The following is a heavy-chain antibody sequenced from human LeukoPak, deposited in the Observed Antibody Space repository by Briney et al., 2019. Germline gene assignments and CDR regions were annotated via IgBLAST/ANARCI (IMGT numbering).Heavy chain of an antibody. D-gene: IGHD4-23*01. CDR3: ASSTTVVTRDFQH. CDR2: IYYSGST. J-gene: IGHJ1*01. V-gene: IGHV4-30-4*01. Sequence: SETLSLTCTVSGGSISSGDYYWSWIRQPPGKGLEWIGYIYYSGSTYYNPSLKSRVTISVDTSKNQFSLKLSSVTAADTAVYYCASSTTVVTRDFQHWGQGTLVTVSS. CDR1: GGSISSGDYY.